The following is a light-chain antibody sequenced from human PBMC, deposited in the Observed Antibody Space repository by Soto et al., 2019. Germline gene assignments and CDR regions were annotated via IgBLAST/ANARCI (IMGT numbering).Light chain of an antibody. CDR3: SSYTSSSTPSVV. CDR2: EVS. V-gene: IGLV2-14*01. Sequence: QSALTQPASVSGSPGQSITISCTGISSDVGGYNYVSWYQQHPGKAPKLMIYEVSNRPSGVSNRFSGSKSGNTASLTISGLQAEDEADYYCSSYTSSSTPSVVFGGGTKVTVL. J-gene: IGLJ2*01. CDR1: SSDVGGYNY.